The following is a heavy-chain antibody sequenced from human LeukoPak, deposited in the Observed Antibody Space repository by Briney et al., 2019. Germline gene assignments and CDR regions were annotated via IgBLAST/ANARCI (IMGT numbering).Heavy chain of an antibody. CDR2: IYYSGST. V-gene: IGHV4-59*01. CDR1: GGSISSYY. D-gene: IGHD6-19*01. Sequence: SETLSLTCTVSGGSISSYYWSWIRQPPGKGLEWIGYIYYSGSTNYNPSLKSRVTISVDTSKNQFSLKLSSVTAADTAVYYCARDRVRGWYRSFDPWGQGTLVTVSS. J-gene: IGHJ5*02. CDR3: ARDRVRGWYRSFDP.